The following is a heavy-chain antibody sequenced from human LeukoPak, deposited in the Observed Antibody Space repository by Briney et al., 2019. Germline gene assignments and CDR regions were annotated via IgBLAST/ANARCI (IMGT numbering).Heavy chain of an antibody. J-gene: IGHJ4*02. CDR3: AKVPYYYDSSISVFDY. V-gene: IGHV3-23*01. D-gene: IGHD3-22*01. Sequence: GGSLRLSCAASGFTFDDYAMHWVRQAPGKELEWVSAISGSGGSTYYADSVKGRFTISRDNSKNTLYLQMNSLRAEDTAVYYCAKVPYYYDSSISVFDYWGQGTLVTVSS. CDR1: GFTFDDYA. CDR2: ISGSGGST.